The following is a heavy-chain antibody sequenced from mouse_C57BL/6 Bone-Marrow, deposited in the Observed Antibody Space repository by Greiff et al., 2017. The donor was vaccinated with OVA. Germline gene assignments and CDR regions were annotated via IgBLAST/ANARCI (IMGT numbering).Heavy chain of an antibody. D-gene: IGHD1-1*01. CDR3: TVGYYGSSYGFAY. J-gene: IGHJ3*01. V-gene: IGHV1-74*01. CDR2: IHPSDSDT. Sequence: QVQLQQPGAELVKPGASVKVSCKASGYTFTSYWMHWVKQRPGQGLEWIGRIHPSDSDTNYNQNFTGKATLTVDRSSSTAYMQLSSLTSEDSALYYCTVGYYGSSYGFAYWGLGTLVTGSA. CDR1: GYTFTSYW.